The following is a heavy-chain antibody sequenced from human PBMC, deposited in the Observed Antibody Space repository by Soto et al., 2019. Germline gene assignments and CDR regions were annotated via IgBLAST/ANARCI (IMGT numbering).Heavy chain of an antibody. V-gene: IGHV3-73*01. Sequence: GGSLRLSCAASGFTFSGSAMHWVRQASGKGLEWVGRIRSKANSYATAYAASVKGRFTISRDDSKNTAYLQMNSLKTEDTAVYYCTRRIWSGYYPVVDDAFDIWGQGTMVTVSS. CDR2: IRSKANSYAT. CDR3: TRRIWSGYYPVVDDAFDI. CDR1: GFTFSGSA. J-gene: IGHJ3*02. D-gene: IGHD3-3*01.